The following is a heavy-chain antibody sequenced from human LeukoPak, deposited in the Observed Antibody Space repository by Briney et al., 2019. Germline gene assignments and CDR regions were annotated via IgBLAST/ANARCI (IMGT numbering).Heavy chain of an antibody. V-gene: IGHV1-69*13. CDR3: ARGVVVPAASDYYYYMDV. J-gene: IGHJ6*03. Sequence: GASVKVSCKASGGTFSSYAISWVRQAPGQGLEWMGGIIPIFGTANYAQKFQDRVTITADESTSTAYMELSSLRSEDTAVYYCARGVVVPAASDYYYYMDVWGKGTTVTVSS. CDR2: IIPIFGTA. CDR1: GGTFSSYA. D-gene: IGHD2-2*01.